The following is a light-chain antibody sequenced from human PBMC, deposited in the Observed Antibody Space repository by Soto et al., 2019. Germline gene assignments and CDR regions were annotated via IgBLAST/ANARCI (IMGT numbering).Light chain of an antibody. V-gene: IGKV3-20*01. Sequence: EIVLTQSPGTLSLSPGERATLCCRASQSVSANNLAWYQQKAGQAPRLLIYSASSRATGIPDRFSGSGSGTDFTLTISRLEPEDLAVYYCQQYGSSPRTFGRGTKVDIK. CDR3: QQYGSSPRT. CDR2: SAS. CDR1: QSVSANN. J-gene: IGKJ4*02.